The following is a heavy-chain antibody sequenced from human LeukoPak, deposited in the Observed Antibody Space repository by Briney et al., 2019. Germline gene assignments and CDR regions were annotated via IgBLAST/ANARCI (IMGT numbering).Heavy chain of an antibody. V-gene: IGHV3-23*01. CDR1: GFTFSSYA. Sequence: PGGSLRLSCAASGFTFSSYAMSWVRQAPGKGLEWVSAISGSGGSTYYADSVKGRFTISRDNSKNTLYLQMNSLRAEDTAVYYCAQDSSWSGYYMFNPETYYFDYWGQGTLVTVSS. J-gene: IGHJ4*02. CDR2: ISGSGGST. D-gene: IGHD3-3*01. CDR3: AQDSSWSGYYMFNPETYYFDY.